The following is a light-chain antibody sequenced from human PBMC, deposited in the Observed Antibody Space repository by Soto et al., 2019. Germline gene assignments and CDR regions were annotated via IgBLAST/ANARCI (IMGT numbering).Light chain of an antibody. J-gene: IGLJ3*02. V-gene: IGLV2-14*01. Sequence: QSALTQPASVSGSPGQSITISCTGTSSDVGGYNYVSWYQQHPGKAPKLIIYEVSNRPSGVSNRFSGSNSGNTASLTISGLQAEDEADYYCSSYTTSSTWVFGGGTKLTVL. CDR2: EVS. CDR1: SSDVGGYNY. CDR3: SSYTTSSTWV.